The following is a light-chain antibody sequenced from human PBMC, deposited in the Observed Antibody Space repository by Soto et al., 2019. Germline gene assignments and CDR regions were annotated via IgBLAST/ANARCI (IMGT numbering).Light chain of an antibody. Sequence: QLVLTQPSSVSGTPGQGVTISCSGSICNIGNNYVYWFQQLPGTAPKVLSNRNDQRPSGVPDRFSGSKSGTSASLAISGLRSEDEADYYCAAWDDTVRSYVFGTGTKVTVL. J-gene: IGLJ1*01. CDR2: RND. CDR3: AAWDDTVRSYV. V-gene: IGLV1-47*01. CDR1: ICNIGNNY.